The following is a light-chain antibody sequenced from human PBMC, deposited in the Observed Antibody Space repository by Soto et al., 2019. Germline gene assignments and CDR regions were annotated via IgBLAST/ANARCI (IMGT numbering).Light chain of an antibody. CDR1: QSVITN. Sequence: IVMTQSPATLSVYPKERATLSCSASQSVITNLAWYQQKPGQAPRLLIYGASTRAAIIPARFSGSGSGTDFTLTISRLEPEDFAVYHCQQYGTPPQTFGQGTKVDIK. J-gene: IGKJ1*01. CDR3: QQYGTPPQT. CDR2: GAS. V-gene: IGKV3-15*01.